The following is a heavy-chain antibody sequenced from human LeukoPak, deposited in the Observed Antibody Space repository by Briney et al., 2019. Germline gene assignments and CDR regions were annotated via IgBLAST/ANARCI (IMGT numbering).Heavy chain of an antibody. J-gene: IGHJ4*02. CDR1: GYTFTRYX. D-gene: IGHD3-9*01. CDR2: XXPXXGST. V-gene: IGHV1-46*01. CDR3: ARASWGDYDLLTGFYSDYYFDY. Sequence: GYTFTRYXXXXXXQXPXXGLXXXXXXXPXXGSTSYAQKFQGRVTITRNTSISTAYMELSSLTSEDTAVYYCARASWGDYDLLTGFYSDYYFDYWGQGTLVTVSS.